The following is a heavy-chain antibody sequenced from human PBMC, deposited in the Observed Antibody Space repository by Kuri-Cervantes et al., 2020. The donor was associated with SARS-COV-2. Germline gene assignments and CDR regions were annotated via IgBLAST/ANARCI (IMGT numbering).Heavy chain of an antibody. D-gene: IGHD3-22*01. CDR2: VNHNGGA. CDR1: GFIFNDYS. J-gene: IGHJ1*01. Sequence: ESLKISCAASGFIFNDYSMGWIRQSPGKRLEWIGEVNHNGGANYNPSLRSRVTISVDTSKNQFSLKLSSVTAADTAVYYCARIRYYYDSSGQPGGYFQHWGQGTLVTVSS. V-gene: IGHV4-34*01. CDR3: ARIRYYYDSSGQPGGYFQH.